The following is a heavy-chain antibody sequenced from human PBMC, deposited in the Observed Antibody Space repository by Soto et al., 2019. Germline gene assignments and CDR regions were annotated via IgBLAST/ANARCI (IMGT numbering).Heavy chain of an antibody. D-gene: IGHD3-22*01. CDR2: ISSSGSTI. J-gene: IGHJ4*02. CDR1: GFTFSSYE. Sequence: GGSLRLSCAASGFTFSSYEMNWVRQAPGKGLEWVSYISSSGSTIYYADSVKGRFTISRDNAKNSLYLQMNSLRAEDTAVYYCARVPSSGYYSYYFDYWGQGTLVTVSS. CDR3: ARVPSSGYYSYYFDY. V-gene: IGHV3-48*03.